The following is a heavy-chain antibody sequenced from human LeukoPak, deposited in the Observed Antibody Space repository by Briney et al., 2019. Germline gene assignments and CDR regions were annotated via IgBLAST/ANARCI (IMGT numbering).Heavy chain of an antibody. CDR2: IYHSGSA. CDR3: ARDGK. V-gene: IGHV4-38-2*02. Sequence: SETLSLTCTVSGYSIRSGYYWGWIRQPPGKGLEWIGSIYHSGSAYHNPSLKSRATISVDTSKNQFSLKLSSVTAADTAVYYCARDGKWGQGTLVTVSS. J-gene: IGHJ4*02. CDR1: GYSIRSGYY. D-gene: IGHD1-26*01.